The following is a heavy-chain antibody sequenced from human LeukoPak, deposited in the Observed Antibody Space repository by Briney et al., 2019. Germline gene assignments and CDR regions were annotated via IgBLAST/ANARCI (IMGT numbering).Heavy chain of an antibody. CDR3: AKGAEYYYGSGSYCFDY. Sequence: GGSLRLSCAASGFTFSSYAMSWVRQAPGKGLEWVSAISGSGGSTYYADSVKGRFTISRDNSKNTLYLQMNSLRAEDTAVYYCAKGAEYYYGSGSYCFDYWGQGTLVTVSS. CDR1: GFTFSSYA. V-gene: IGHV3-23*01. CDR2: ISGSGGST. D-gene: IGHD3-10*01. J-gene: IGHJ4*02.